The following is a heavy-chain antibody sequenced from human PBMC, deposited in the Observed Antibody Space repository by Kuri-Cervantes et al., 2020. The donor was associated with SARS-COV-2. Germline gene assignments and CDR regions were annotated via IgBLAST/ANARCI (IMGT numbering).Heavy chain of an antibody. CDR2: INSDGSST. CDR1: GFTFSSYW. D-gene: IGHD5-18*01. J-gene: IGHJ4*02. V-gene: IGHV3-74*01. CDR3: ARDHGGYSYGHADY. Sequence: GESLKISCAASGFTFSSYWMHWVRQAPGKGLVWVSRINSDGSSTSYADSVKGRFTISRDNAKNTLYLQMNSLRAEDTAVYYCARDHGGYSYGHADYWGQGTLVTVSS.